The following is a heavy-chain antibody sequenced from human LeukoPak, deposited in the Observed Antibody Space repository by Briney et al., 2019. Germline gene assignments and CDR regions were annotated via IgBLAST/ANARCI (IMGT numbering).Heavy chain of an antibody. CDR1: GGYISSYY. D-gene: IGHD2-15*01. J-gene: IGHJ5*02. CDR3: ARGYCSGASFYSAWFDP. V-gene: IGHV4-59*01. CDR2: LYYSGST. Sequence: SETLSLTCTVSGGYISSYYWSWIRPPPGKGLEWIGYLYYSGSTNFNPSFKSRVTISVDTSKNQFSLKLSSVTAADTAVYYCARGYCSGASFYSAWFDPWGQGTLVTVSS.